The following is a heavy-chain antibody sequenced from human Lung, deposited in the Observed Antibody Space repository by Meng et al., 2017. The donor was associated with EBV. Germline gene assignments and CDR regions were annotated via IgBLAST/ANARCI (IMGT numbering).Heavy chain of an antibody. CDR1: GGSISSYY. CDR3: ARQSGYFDY. CDR2: IYYSGST. D-gene: IGHD3-10*01. J-gene: IGHJ4*02. Sequence: QVPLQESGPGLVKPSETLSLPCTVSGGSISSYYWSWIRQPPGKGLEWIGHIYYSGSTNYNPSLKSRVTISVDTSKNQFSLKLSSVTATDTAVYYCARQSGYFDYWGQGTLVTVSS. V-gene: IGHV4-59*08.